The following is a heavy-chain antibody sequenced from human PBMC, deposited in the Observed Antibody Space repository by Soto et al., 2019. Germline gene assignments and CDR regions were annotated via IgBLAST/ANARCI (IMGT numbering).Heavy chain of an antibody. Sequence: GASVKVSCKASGYTFTSYGISWVRQAPGQGLEWMGWISAYNGNTNYAQKLQGRVTMTTDTSTSTAYMELRSLRSDDTAVYYCASGGIVVVVAATASYYYYGMDVWGQGXTVTVYS. V-gene: IGHV1-18*04. CDR3: ASGGIVVVVAATASYYYYGMDV. J-gene: IGHJ6*02. CDR1: GYTFTSYG. CDR2: ISAYNGNT. D-gene: IGHD2-15*01.